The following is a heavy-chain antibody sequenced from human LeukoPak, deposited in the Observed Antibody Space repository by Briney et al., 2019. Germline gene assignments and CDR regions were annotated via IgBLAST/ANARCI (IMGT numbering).Heavy chain of an antibody. Sequence: PSETLSLTCTVSDGSISSSSDYWGWIRQPPGKGLEWIGTIYYSGSTYYNPSLKSRVTISVYASKNQFSLKLSSVTAADTAVYYCARDERRLYYFDHWSQGTLVTVSS. D-gene: IGHD1-1*01. CDR3: ARDERRLYYFDH. CDR2: IYYSGST. J-gene: IGHJ4*02. CDR1: DGSISSSSDY. V-gene: IGHV4-39*07.